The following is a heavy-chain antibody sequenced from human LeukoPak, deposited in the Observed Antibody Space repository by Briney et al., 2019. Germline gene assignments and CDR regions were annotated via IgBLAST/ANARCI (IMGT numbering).Heavy chain of an antibody. CDR3: AKGLCGGSCNHFDY. D-gene: IGHD2-15*01. CDR1: GFTFSSYA. V-gene: IGHV3-30-3*01. J-gene: IGHJ4*02. Sequence: GGSLRLSCAASGFTFSSYAMHWVRQAPGKGLEWVAVISYDGSNKYYADSVKGRFTISRDNSKNTLYLQMNSLRAEDTAVYYCAKGLCGGSCNHFDYWGQGTLATVSS. CDR2: ISYDGSNK.